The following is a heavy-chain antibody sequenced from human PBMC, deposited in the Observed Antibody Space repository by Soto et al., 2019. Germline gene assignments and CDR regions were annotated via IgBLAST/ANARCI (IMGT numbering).Heavy chain of an antibody. D-gene: IGHD2-21*02. V-gene: IGHV3-23*01. CDR2: ISGSGGST. Sequence: AGGSLRLSCAASGFTFSSYAMSWVRQAPGKGLEWVSAISGSGGSTYYADSVKGRFTISRDNSKNTLYLQMNSLRAEDTAVYYCAKEPPLACCGGDCYSLWGQGTLVTVSS. CDR3: AKEPPLACCGGDCYSL. CDR1: GFTFSSYA. J-gene: IGHJ4*02.